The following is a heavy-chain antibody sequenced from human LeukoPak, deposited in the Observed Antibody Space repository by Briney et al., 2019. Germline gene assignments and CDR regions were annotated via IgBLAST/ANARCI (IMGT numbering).Heavy chain of an antibody. D-gene: IGHD6-19*01. CDR1: GYNFNIYW. J-gene: IGHJ5*02. Sequence: GESLKISCRGSGYNFNIYWIGWVRQVPGKGLEWMGIVFPGDSDTRYSPSFQGQVTLSADRSISTAYLQWSSLKASDTAMYYCARHGSGWYGENWFDPWGQGTLVTVSS. CDR2: VFPGDSDT. V-gene: IGHV5-51*01. CDR3: ARHGSGWYGENWFDP.